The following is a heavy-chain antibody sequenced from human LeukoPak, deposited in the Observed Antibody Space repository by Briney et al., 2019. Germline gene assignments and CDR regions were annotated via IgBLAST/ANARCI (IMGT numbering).Heavy chain of an antibody. Sequence: GGSLRLSCAASGFTFSSYAMHWVRQAPGKGLEWVAVISYDGSNKYYADSVKGRFTISRDNSKNTLYLQMNSLRPEDTAVYYCARVWSSGSFLMALGYWGQGTLVTVSS. J-gene: IGHJ4*02. CDR2: ISYDGSNK. V-gene: IGHV3-30-3*01. D-gene: IGHD3-10*01. CDR1: GFTFSSYA. CDR3: ARVWSSGSFLMALGY.